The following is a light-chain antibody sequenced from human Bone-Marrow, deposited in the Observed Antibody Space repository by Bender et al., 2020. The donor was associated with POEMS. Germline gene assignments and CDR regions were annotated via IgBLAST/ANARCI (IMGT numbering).Light chain of an antibody. J-gene: IGLJ2*01. Sequence: QSVLTQSPSASRTPGQRVTISCSGGSSNIGAHAVNWYQHLPGTAPKLLIYSSHRRPSGVPDRFSGSKSGTSASLAITGLQPEDEADYYCQSYDKSLSGSVVFGGGTRLTVL. CDR2: SSH. CDR3: QSYDKSLSGSVV. CDR1: SSNIGAHA. V-gene: IGLV1-44*01.